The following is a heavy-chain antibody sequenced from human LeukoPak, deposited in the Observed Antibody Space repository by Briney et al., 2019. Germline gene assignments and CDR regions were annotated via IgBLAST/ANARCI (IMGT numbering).Heavy chain of an antibody. Sequence: SETLSLTCTVSGGSISSSSYYWGWIRQPPGKGLEWIASMYYSGSTYYNPSLKSRVTISVDTSKNQFSLKLSSVTAADTAVYYCARDRIAVSDPPNWFDPWGQGTLVTVSS. D-gene: IGHD6-19*01. CDR2: MYYSGST. J-gene: IGHJ5*02. CDR3: ARDRIAVSDPPNWFDP. V-gene: IGHV4-39*02. CDR1: GGSISSSSYY.